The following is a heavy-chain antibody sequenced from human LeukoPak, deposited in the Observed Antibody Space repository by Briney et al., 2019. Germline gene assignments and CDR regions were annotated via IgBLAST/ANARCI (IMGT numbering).Heavy chain of an antibody. V-gene: IGHV3-53*01. Sequence: GGSLRLSCAASGFIVSSNYMSWVRLAPGKGLEWVSVIYSGGATYYADSVKGRFTISRDNSKNMLYLQMNSLRAEDTAVYYCARGPIVGPTKGFDPWGQGTLVTVSS. CDR3: ARGPIVGPTKGFDP. D-gene: IGHD1-26*01. J-gene: IGHJ5*02. CDR1: GFIVSSNY. CDR2: IYSGGAT.